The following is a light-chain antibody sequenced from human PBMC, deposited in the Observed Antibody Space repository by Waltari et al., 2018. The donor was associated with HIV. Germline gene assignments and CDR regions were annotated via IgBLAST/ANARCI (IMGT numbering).Light chain of an antibody. CDR1: SSDFCFDHS. Sequence: QSVLTQPASVSGSPGQSVTISCTGTSSDFCFDHSVSWYQQYPGKAPTLIIYEVSSRPSGVSDRFSGSKSGNTASLTISGLQNEDEADYFCTSYTTSDTLRFGGGTKVTVL. J-gene: IGLJ3*02. CDR2: EVS. CDR3: TSYTTSDTLR. V-gene: IGLV2-14*03.